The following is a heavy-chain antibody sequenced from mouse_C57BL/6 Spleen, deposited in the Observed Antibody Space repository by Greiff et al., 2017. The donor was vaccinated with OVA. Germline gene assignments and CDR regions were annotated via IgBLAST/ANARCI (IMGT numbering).Heavy chain of an antibody. J-gene: IGHJ2*01. CDR2: ISSGGSYT. V-gene: IGHV5-6*02. CDR1: GFTFSSYG. Sequence: EVMLVESGGDLVKPGGSLKLSCAASGFTFSSYGMSWVRQTPDKRLEWVATISSGGSYTYYPDSVKGRFTISRDNAKNTLYLQMSSLKSEDTAMYYCARHSPDSSGYGYFDYWGQGTTLTVSS. D-gene: IGHD3-2*02. CDR3: ARHSPDSSGYGYFDY.